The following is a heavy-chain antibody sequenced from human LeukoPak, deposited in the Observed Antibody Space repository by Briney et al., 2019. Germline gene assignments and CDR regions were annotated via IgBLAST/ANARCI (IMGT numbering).Heavy chain of an antibody. Sequence: GGSLRLSCAASGFTFSSYSMNWVRQAPGKGLEWVSSISSSSSYIYYADSVKGRFTISRDNAKNSLYLQMNSLRAEDTAVYYCARVASSSSGPFDYWGQGTLVTVSS. J-gene: IGHJ4*02. D-gene: IGHD6-6*01. V-gene: IGHV3-21*01. CDR2: ISSSSSYI. CDR3: ARVASSSSGPFDY. CDR1: GFTFSSYS.